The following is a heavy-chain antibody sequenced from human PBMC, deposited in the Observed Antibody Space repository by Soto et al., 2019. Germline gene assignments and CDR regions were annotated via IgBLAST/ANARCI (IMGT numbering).Heavy chain of an antibody. CDR3: ARATQGMVRGVIVPWFDP. J-gene: IGHJ5*02. CDR2: IYYSGST. V-gene: IGHV4-31*03. D-gene: IGHD3-10*01. Sequence: KPSETLSLTCTVSGGSISSGGYYWSWIRQHPGKGLEWIGYIYYSGSTYYNPSLKSRVTISVDTSKNQFSLKLSSVTAADTAVYYCARATQGMVRGVIVPWFDPWGQGTLVTVSS. CDR1: GGSISSGGYY.